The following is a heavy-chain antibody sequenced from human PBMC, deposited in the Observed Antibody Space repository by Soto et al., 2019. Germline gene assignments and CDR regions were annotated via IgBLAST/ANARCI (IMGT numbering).Heavy chain of an antibody. CDR3: ARGLKYDILTGYDPSTNWFDP. D-gene: IGHD3-9*01. CDR1: GYTFTGYY. CDR2: INPNSGGT. Sequence: ASVKVSCKASGYTFTGYYMHWVRQAPGQGLEWMGWINPNSGGTNYAQKFQGRVTMTRDTSISTAYMELSRLRSDNTAVYYCARGLKYDILTGYDPSTNWFDPWGQGTLVTSPQ. J-gene: IGHJ5*02. V-gene: IGHV1-2*02.